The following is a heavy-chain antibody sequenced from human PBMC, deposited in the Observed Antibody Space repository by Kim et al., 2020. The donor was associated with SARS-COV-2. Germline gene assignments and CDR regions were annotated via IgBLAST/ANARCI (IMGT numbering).Heavy chain of an antibody. CDR3: ARLPITVAGTPYGMDV. CDR2: IYYSGST. Sequence: SETLSLTCTVSGGSISSYYWSWIRQPPGKGLEWIGYIYYSGSTNYNPSLKSRVTISVDTSKNQFSLKLSSVTAADTAVYYCARLPITVAGTPYGMDVWGQGTTVTVSS. D-gene: IGHD6-19*01. J-gene: IGHJ6*02. V-gene: IGHV4-59*01. CDR1: GGSISSYY.